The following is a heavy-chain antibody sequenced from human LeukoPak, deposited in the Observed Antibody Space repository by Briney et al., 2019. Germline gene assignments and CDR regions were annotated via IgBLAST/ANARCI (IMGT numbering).Heavy chain of an antibody. CDR1: GFTFSSYE. V-gene: IGHV3-48*03. CDR2: ISSSGSTI. CDR3: ASSTPLTSFDY. Sequence: GGSMRLSSAASGFTFSSYEMNWVRRAPGKGLEWVSYISSSGSTIYYADSVKGRFTISRDNAKNSLYLQMNSLRAEDTAVYYSASSTPLTSFDYWGQGTLVTVSS. J-gene: IGHJ4*02. D-gene: IGHD3-10*01.